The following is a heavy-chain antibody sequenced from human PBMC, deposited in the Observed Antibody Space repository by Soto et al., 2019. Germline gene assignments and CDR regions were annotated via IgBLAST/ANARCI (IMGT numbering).Heavy chain of an antibody. V-gene: IGHV5-51*01. CDR2: IYPGDSDT. CDR3: ARQEGSSSWGYYGMEV. Sequence: LGESLKISCKGSGYSFTNYWIAWARQMPGKGLEWMGVIYPGDSDTRYRPSFQGQVTISADKSISTAYLQWSSLKTSDTAMYYCARQEGSSSWGYYGMEVWGQGTTVTVSS. J-gene: IGHJ6*02. D-gene: IGHD6-13*01. CDR1: GYSFTNYW.